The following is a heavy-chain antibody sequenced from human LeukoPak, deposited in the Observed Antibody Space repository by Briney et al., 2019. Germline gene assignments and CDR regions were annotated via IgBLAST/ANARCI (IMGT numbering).Heavy chain of an antibody. CDR2: IIPIFGTA. J-gene: IGHJ4*02. CDR3: AREYPNLHGVDY. Sequence: SVKVSCKASGGTFSSYAISWVRQAPGQGLEWMGGIIPIFGTANHAQKFQGRVTITADESTSTAYMELSSLRSEDTAVYYCAREYPNLHGVDYWGQGTLVTVSS. CDR1: GGTFSSYA. D-gene: IGHD1-14*01. V-gene: IGHV1-69*13.